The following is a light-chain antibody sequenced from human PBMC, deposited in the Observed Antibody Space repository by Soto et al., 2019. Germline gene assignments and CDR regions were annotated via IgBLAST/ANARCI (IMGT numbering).Light chain of an antibody. Sequence: DIQMTQSPSSLSASVGDRVTLTCRASRIIGNYLNWYLQKQGKAPELLIYAASILQSEVPSRFRGSGSGTDFSLTISSLQPEDFASYYCQQSYNVLSWTFGQGTKVEIK. CDR2: AAS. J-gene: IGKJ1*01. CDR3: QQSYNVLSWT. V-gene: IGKV1-39*01. CDR1: RIIGNY.